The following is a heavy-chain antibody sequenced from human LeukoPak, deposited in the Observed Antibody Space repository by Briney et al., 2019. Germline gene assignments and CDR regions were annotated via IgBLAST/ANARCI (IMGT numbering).Heavy chain of an antibody. V-gene: IGHV3-48*03. CDR1: GFTFSSYE. J-gene: IGHJ3*02. D-gene: IGHD3-22*01. CDR3: ARDPTATYYYDSSGYGDAFYI. CDR2: ISSSGSTI. Sequence: GGSLRLSCAASGFTFSSYEMNWVRQAPGKGLEWVSYISSSGSTIYYADSVKGRFTISRDNAKNSLYLQMNSLRAEDTAVYYCARDPTATYYYDSSGYGDAFYIWGQGTMVTVSS.